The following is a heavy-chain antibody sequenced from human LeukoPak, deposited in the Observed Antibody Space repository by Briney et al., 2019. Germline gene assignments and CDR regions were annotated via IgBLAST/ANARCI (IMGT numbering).Heavy chain of an antibody. J-gene: IGHJ3*02. D-gene: IGHD1-26*01. V-gene: IGHV3-48*03. Sequence: GGSLRLSCTASGFTFSSYEMNWVRQAPGKGLEWISYISSSGISIYYADSVRGRFTISRDNAKNTLYLQMNSLRAEDTAVYYCATKHSGSYFHAFDIWGQGTMVTVSS. CDR3: ATKHSGSYFHAFDI. CDR1: GFTFSSYE. CDR2: ISSSGISI.